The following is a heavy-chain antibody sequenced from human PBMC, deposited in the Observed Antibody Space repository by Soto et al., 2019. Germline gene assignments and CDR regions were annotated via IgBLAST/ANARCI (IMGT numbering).Heavy chain of an antibody. CDR2: IYYSGST. J-gene: IGHJ3*02. D-gene: IGHD5-12*01. CDR1: GGSISSGGYY. V-gene: IGHV4-31*03. Sequence: SETLSLTCTVSGGSISSGGYYWSWIRQHPGKGLEWIGYIYYSGSTYYNPSLKSRVTISVDTSKNQFSLKLSSVTAADTAVYYCERDSVEMATIGAFDIWGQGTMVTVS. CDR3: ERDSVEMATIGAFDI.